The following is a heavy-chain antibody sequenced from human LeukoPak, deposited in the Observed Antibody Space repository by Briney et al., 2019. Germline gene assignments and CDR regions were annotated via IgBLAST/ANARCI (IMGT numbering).Heavy chain of an antibody. J-gene: IGHJ4*02. CDR1: GFTFSSYG. CDR3: AKDLGY. D-gene: IGHD7-27*01. V-gene: IGHV3-30*18. CDR2: ISYDGSNK. Sequence: GRSLRLSCAASGFTFSSYGMHWVRQAPGKGLEWVAVISYDGSNKYYADSVKGRFTISRDNSKNTLYPQMNCLRAEDTAVYYCAKDLGYWGQGTLVTVSS.